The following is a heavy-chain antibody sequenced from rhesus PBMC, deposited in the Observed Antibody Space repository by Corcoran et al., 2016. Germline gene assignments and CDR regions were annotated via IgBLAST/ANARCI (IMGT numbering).Heavy chain of an antibody. V-gene: IGHV4-93*01. Sequence: QVQLQESGPAVVKPSETLSLTCAVSGGSISSSNWGSWTRQSPGKGLEWIGGSSGSVRCTISNPSPKRRVADSGSTSKNQFSLRRVAGAAADTVVYYCATLDFWNAVPTYVWGQGVLVTVSS. CDR3: ATLDFWNAVPTYV. D-gene: IGHD4-23*01. J-gene: IGHJ5-1*01. CDR1: GGSISSSNW. CDR2: SSGSVRCT.